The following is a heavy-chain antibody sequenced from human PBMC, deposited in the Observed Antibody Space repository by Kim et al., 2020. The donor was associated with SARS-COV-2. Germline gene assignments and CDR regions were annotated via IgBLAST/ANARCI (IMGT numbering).Heavy chain of an antibody. J-gene: IGHJ4*02. CDR1: GFTVSNNH. CDR2: IYSGGGT. CDR3: ARDPPGTATGTR. D-gene: IGHD1-1*01. Sequence: GGSLRLSCAASGFTVSNNHMTWVRQALGKGLEWVSNIYSGGGTYYADSVKGRFTMSRDNSKNMVYLQMNSLRVEDTAVYYCARDPPGTATGTRWGQGTLVTVSA. V-gene: IGHV3-53*01.